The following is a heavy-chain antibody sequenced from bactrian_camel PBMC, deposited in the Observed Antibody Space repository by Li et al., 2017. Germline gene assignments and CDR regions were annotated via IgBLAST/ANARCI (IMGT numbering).Heavy chain of an antibody. CDR1: GITSDTCA. Sequence: HVQLVESGGGLVQPGGSLRLACTVPGITSDTCAMSWYRQAPGKGRDLVASIATDMTTTYAASLKGRFTISRDNAKKTLYLQLNSLKTEDMAMYYCAKVTFDASRSVHLPDILYKYWGQGTQVTVS. CDR2: IATDMTT. CDR3: AKVTFDASRSVHLPDILYKY. J-gene: IGHJ4*01. V-gene: IGHV3S53*01.